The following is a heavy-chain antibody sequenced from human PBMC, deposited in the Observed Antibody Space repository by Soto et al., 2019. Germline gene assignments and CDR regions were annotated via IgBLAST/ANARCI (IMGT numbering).Heavy chain of an antibody. J-gene: IGHJ4*02. V-gene: IGHV1-3*01. CDR2: INAGNGNT. CDR3: ARDGDLGYCSGGSCYSDFDY. D-gene: IGHD2-15*01. Sequence: QVQLVQSGAEVKKPGASVKVSCKASGYTFTSYAMHWVRQAPGQRLEWMGWINAGNGNTKYSQKFQGRVTITRDTSASTAYMELSSLRSEDTAVYYCARDGDLGYCSGGSCYSDFDYWGQGTLVTVSS. CDR1: GYTFTSYA.